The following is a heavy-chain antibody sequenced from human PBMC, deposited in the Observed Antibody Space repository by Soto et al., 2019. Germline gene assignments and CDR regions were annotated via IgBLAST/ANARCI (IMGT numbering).Heavy chain of an antibody. V-gene: IGHV4-31*01. CDR3: ATSYTLSTHANWFVP. D-gene: IGHD1-20*01. J-gene: IGHJ5*02. Sequence: QVQLQESGPGLVKPSETLSLTCSVSGGSISSGGYYWSWIRQHPGKGLEWIGYIYYSGSTYYNPSIKSPFNILVDTSKIQFSLKLSSVTAADTAVYYCATSYTLSTHANWFVPWGQGTLVTVSS. CDR1: GGSISSGGYY. CDR2: IYYSGST.